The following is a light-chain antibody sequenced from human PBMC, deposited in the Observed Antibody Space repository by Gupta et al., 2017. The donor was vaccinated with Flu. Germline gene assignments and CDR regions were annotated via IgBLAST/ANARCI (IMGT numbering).Light chain of an antibody. CDR1: QDINTS. V-gene: IGKV1-33*01. CDR2: GAF. CDR3: QHEDNLPLT. J-gene: IGKJ4*01. Sequence: PSSLSASVGDRVTITCQASQDINTSLNWYQQKPGKPPKLLIYGAFTLETGVSSRFSGGGSGTHFTFTISSLQPEDIATYGCQHEDNLPLTFGGGTKVEI.